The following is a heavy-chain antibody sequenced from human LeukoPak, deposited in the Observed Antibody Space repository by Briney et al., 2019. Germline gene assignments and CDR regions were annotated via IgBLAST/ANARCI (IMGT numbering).Heavy chain of an antibody. Sequence: SGGSLRLSCAASGFTFSSYGMHWVRQAPGKGLEWVAVISYDGSNKYYADSVKGRFTISRDNSKNTLYLQMNSLRAEDTAVYYCAKPLYGSGSYSDYWGQGTLVTVSS. J-gene: IGHJ4*02. V-gene: IGHV3-30*18. CDR2: ISYDGSNK. CDR3: AKPLYGSGSYSDY. D-gene: IGHD3-10*01. CDR1: GFTFSSYG.